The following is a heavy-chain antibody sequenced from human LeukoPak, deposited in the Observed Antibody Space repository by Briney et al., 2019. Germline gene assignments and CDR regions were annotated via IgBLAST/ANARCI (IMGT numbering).Heavy chain of an antibody. Sequence: GGSLRLSCAASGFTFSRYGMHWVRQAPGKGLEWVTAISYDGSNKYCADSVKGRFTISRDNSKNTLYVQMNSLRAEDTAVFYCAKDRDDYVWGSYLGAFDIWGQGTMVTVSS. CDR1: GFTFSRYG. CDR3: AKDRDDYVWGSYLGAFDI. J-gene: IGHJ3*02. D-gene: IGHD3-16*01. CDR2: ISYDGSNK. V-gene: IGHV3-30*04.